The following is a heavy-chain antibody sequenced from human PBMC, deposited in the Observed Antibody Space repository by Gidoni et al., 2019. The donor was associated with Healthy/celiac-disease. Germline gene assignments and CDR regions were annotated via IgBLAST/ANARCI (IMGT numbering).Heavy chain of an antibody. Sequence: QVQLQQSGPGLVKPSQTLSLTCAISGDSVPSNSAAWNWIRQSPSRGLEWLGRTYYRSKWYNDYAVSVKSRITINPDTSKNQFSLQLNSVTPEDTAVYYCARDMVRGVIVTYHGMDVWGQGTTVTVSS. V-gene: IGHV6-1*01. CDR2: TYYRSKWYN. D-gene: IGHD3-10*01. CDR1: GDSVPSNSAA. J-gene: IGHJ6*02. CDR3: ARDMVRGVIVTYHGMDV.